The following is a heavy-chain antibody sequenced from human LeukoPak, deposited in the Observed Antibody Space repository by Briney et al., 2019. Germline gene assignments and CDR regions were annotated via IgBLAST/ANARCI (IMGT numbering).Heavy chain of an antibody. CDR1: GSTFGDYA. J-gene: IGHJ1*01. CDR3: AKFSSGWPKEYFQH. CDR2: IRSKAYGGTT. D-gene: IGHD6-19*01. V-gene: IGHV3-49*04. Sequence: GGSLRLSCTASGSTFGDYAMSWVRQAPGKGLEWVGFIRSKAYGGTTEYAASVKGRFTISRDDSKSIAYLQMNSLRAEDTAVYYCAKFSSGWPKEYFQHWGQGTLVTVSS.